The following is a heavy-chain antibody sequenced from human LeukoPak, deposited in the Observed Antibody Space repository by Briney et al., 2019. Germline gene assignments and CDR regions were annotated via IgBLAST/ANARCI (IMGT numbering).Heavy chain of an antibody. Sequence: GGSLRLSCAASGFTLNIYGMHWVRQAPGKGLEWVALISYDKTKKYYADSVKGRFTISRDNAKNSVYLQMNSLRVEDTAVYYCARGLLWLFGGQGTLVTVSS. V-gene: IGHV3-30*03. CDR1: GFTLNIYG. D-gene: IGHD3-10*01. CDR3: ARGLLWLF. J-gene: IGHJ4*02. CDR2: ISYDKTKK.